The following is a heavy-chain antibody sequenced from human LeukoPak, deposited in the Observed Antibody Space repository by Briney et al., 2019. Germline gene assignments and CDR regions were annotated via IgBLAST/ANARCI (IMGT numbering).Heavy chain of an antibody. V-gene: IGHV3-53*01. CDR3: ARDPTGASV. J-gene: IGHJ6*04. D-gene: IGHD1-14*01. CDR1: GFSVSNNY. CDR2: IYSGGNT. Sequence: PGGSLRLSCAASGFSVSNNYMSWVRQAPGEGLEWIAGIYSGGNTYYAESVQGRFTISRDTYKNMVYLQMNGLTPEDTAVYYCARDPTGASVWGKWTTVTVSS.